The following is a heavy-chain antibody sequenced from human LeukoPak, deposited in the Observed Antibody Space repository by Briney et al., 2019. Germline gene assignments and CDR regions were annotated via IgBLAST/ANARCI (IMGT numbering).Heavy chain of an antibody. Sequence: PGGSLRLSCAGSGFTFSSYSMNWVRQAPGKGLEWVSSISGSSNYMYYADSVKGRFTISRDNAKNSVYLQMNSLRAEDTAVYYCARGQYSRSSSYYFDYWGQGKLVTVSS. CDR3: ARGQYSRSSSYYFDY. V-gene: IGHV3-21*01. D-gene: IGHD6-6*01. J-gene: IGHJ4*02. CDR1: GFTFSSYS. CDR2: ISGSSNYM.